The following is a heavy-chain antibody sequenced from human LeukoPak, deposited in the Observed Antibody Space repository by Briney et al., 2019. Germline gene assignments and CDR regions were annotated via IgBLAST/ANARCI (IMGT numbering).Heavy chain of an antibody. CDR3: AREGVGATHSREDYYYYYGMDV. V-gene: IGHV3-33*01. Sequence: PGGSLRLSCAASGFTFSSYGMHWVRQAPGKGLEWVAVIWYDGSNKYYADSVKGRFTISRDNSKNTLYLQMNSLRAEDTAVYYCAREGVGATHSREDYYYYYGMDVWGQGTTVTVSS. J-gene: IGHJ6*02. D-gene: IGHD1-26*01. CDR1: GFTFSSYG. CDR2: IWYDGSNK.